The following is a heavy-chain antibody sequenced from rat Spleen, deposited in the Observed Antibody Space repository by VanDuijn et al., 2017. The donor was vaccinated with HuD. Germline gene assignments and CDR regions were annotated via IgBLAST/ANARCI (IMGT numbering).Heavy chain of an antibody. CDR1: GFSLTTHH. J-gene: IGHJ3*01. Sequence: QVRLKESGPGLVQPSQTLSLTCTVSGFSLTTHHVSWVRQPPGKSLVWMGIIWAGGGTNYNSAVKSRLSISRDTSKSQVFLKMNSLQTEDTATYFCTRESLPGYNSHWFVYWGQGTLVTVSS. D-gene: IGHD1-4*01. CDR2: IWAGGGT. CDR3: TRESLPGYNSHWFVY. V-gene: IGHV2-15*01.